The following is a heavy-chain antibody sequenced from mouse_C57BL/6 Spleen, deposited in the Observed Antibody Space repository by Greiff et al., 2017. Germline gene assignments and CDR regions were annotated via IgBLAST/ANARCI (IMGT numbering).Heavy chain of an antibody. CDR2: IYPGGGDT. CDR1: GYAFSSSW. V-gene: IGHV1-82*01. CDR3: ARGSSGYVGYAMDY. Sequence: VQLQESGPELVKPGASVKISCKASGYAFSSSWMNWVKQRPGKGLEWIGRIYPGGGDTNYNGKFKGKATLTADKSSSTAYMQLSSLTSEDSAVYFCARGSSGYVGYAMDYWGQGTSVTVSS. D-gene: IGHD3-2*02. J-gene: IGHJ4*01.